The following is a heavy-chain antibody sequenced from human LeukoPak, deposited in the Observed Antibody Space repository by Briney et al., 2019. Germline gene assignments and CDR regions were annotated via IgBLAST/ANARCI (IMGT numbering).Heavy chain of an antibody. Sequence: VGSLRLSRAASGFTFRNHAMNWGRQAPGQGLEWGSGVSASVGRTFNTDSLKGGFSISRDNSKNTLYSEMNSLRPEETALYYCVKSPGNQGVIDYWGQGTLVTVSS. CDR1: GFTFRNHA. V-gene: IGHV3-23*01. CDR2: VSASVGRT. J-gene: IGHJ4*02. CDR3: VKSPGNQGVIDY. D-gene: IGHD1-14*01.